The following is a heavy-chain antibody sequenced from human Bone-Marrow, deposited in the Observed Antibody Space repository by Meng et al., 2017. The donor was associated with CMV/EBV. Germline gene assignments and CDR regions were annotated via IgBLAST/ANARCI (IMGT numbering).Heavy chain of an antibody. CDR1: GFTFSSYS. V-gene: IGHV3-48*04. CDR2: ISSSGSTI. D-gene: IGHD3-22*01. CDR3: ARDLVVYYYYGMDV. J-gene: IGHJ6*02. Sequence: GESLKISCAASGFTFSSYSMNWVRQAPGKGLEWVSYISSSGSTIYYADSVKGRFTISRDNAKNSLYLQMNSLRAEDTAVYYCARDLVVYYYYGMDVWGQGTTVTVSS.